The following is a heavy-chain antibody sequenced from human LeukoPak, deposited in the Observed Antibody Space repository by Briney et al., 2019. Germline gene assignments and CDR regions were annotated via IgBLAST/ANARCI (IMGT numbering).Heavy chain of an antibody. CDR1: GYTFTGYY. D-gene: IGHD3-22*01. CDR2: INPNSGGT. CDR3: ARGLSSGYYLEYAFDI. Sequence: ASVKVSCKASGYTFTGYYMHWVRQAPGQGLEWMGWINPNSGGTNYAQKFQGRVTMTRDTSISTAYMELSSLRSDDTAVYYCARGLSSGYYLEYAFDIWGQGTMVTVSS. V-gene: IGHV1-2*02. J-gene: IGHJ3*02.